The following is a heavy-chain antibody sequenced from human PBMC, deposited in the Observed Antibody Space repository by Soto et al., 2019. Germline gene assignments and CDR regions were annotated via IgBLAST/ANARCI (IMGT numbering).Heavy chain of an antibody. CDR3: AKDIAASGWYSLDY. V-gene: IGHV3-7*05. D-gene: IGHD6-19*01. J-gene: IGHJ4*02. CDR1: GFIFSTLW. Sequence: PGGSLRLSCVTSGFIFSTLWLNWVRQAPGRGLEWVANINQDGSEKYYVDSVKGRFTISRDNAQNSLYLQMNSLRTEDTALYYCAKDIAASGWYSLDYWGQGTLVTVSS. CDR2: INQDGSEK.